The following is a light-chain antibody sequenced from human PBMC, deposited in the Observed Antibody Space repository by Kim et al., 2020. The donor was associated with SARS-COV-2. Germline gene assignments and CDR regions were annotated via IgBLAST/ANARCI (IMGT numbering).Light chain of an antibody. J-gene: IGKJ4*01. CDR2: DAS. V-gene: IGKV3D-20*01. CDR3: QQYGSSPTT. Sequence: SPGESATLSCGASQSVSRNYIAWYHQRPGLAPRLLIYDASRRAPGIPDRFSGSGSGTDFTLTISRLEPEDFAVYYCQQYGSSPTTFGGGTKVDIK. CDR1: QSVSRNY.